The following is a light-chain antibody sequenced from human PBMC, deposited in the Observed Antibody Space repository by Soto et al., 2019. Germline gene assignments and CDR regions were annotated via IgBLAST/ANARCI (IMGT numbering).Light chain of an antibody. Sequence: QPVLTQSSSASASLGSSVKLTCTLSSGHSSYIIAWHQQKPGKAPRYLMKLEGSGSYNKGSGVPDRFSGSSSGADRYLTISTLQFEDEAAYYCETWDSNTRVFGGGTKLTVL. V-gene: IGLV4-60*02. J-gene: IGLJ2*01. CDR1: SGHSSYI. CDR2: LEGSGSY. CDR3: ETWDSNTRV.